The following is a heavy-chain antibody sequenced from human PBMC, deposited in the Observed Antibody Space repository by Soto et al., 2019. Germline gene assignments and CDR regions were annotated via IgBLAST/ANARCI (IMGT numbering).Heavy chain of an antibody. D-gene: IGHD2-2*01. CDR1: GFTFSNAW. V-gene: IGHV3-15*01. Sequence: GGSLRLSCAASGFTFSNAWMSWVRQAPGKGLEWVGRIKSKTDGGTTDYAAPVKGRFTSSRDESKNTLYMQMNSLKTEDTAAYYCATDPGVGYCSSTSGYLQLGYWGQGTLVTVSS. J-gene: IGHJ4*02. CDR3: ATDPGVGYCSSTSGYLQLGY. CDR2: IKSKTDGGTT.